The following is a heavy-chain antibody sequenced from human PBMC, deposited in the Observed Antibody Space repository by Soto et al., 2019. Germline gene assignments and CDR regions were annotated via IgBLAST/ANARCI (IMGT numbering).Heavy chain of an antibody. Sequence: EVQLLESGGGLVQPGGSLRLSCAASGFTFSSYAMSWVRQAPGKGLGWVSAISGSGGSTYYADSVKGRFTISRDNSKNTLHLQMNSLRAEDTAVYYCAKGLYSYGYGDPFDYWGQGTLVTVSS. CDR1: GFTFSSYA. CDR2: ISGSGGST. D-gene: IGHD5-18*01. J-gene: IGHJ4*02. V-gene: IGHV3-23*01. CDR3: AKGLYSYGYGDPFDY.